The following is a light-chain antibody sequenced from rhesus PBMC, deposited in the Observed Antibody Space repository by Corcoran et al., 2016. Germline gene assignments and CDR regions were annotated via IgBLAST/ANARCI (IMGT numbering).Light chain of an antibody. Sequence: DIVMTQSPDSLAVSLGERVTINCKSRQSLLYSSNNKNYLAWYQQKPGQAPKLLIYWASTRESGVPNRFRGSGSGTDFTLTISGLQADDVAVYYCQQYYSTPLPFGPGTKLDIK. J-gene: IGKJ3*01. V-gene: IGKV4-1*01. CDR2: WAS. CDR1: QSLLYSSNNKNY. CDR3: QQYYSTPLP.